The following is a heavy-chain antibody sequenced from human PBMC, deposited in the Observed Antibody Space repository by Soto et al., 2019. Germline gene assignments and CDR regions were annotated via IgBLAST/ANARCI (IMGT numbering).Heavy chain of an antibody. D-gene: IGHD3-9*01. CDR2: INSDGSST. Sequence: GGSLRLSCAASGFTFSSYWMHWVRQAPGKGLVWVSRINSDGSSTSYADSVKGRFTISRDNAKNTLYLQMNSLIAEDTAVYYCARGPILTGYYSVDVWGKGTTVTVSS. CDR3: ARGPILTGYYSVDV. J-gene: IGHJ6*04. CDR1: GFTFSSYW. V-gene: IGHV3-74*01.